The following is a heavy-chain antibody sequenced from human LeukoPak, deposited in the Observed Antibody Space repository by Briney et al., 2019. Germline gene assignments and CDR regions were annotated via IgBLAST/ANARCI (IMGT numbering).Heavy chain of an antibody. J-gene: IGHJ4*02. CDR2: IYYSGST. V-gene: IGHV4-31*03. CDR3: ARDDPAGSFDY. CDR1: GGSISSGGYY. Sequence: SETLSLTCTVSGGSISSGGYYWSWIRQHPGKGLEWIGYIYYSGSTYYNPSLKSRVTISVDTSKDQFSLKLSSVTAADTAVYYCARDDPAGSFDYWGQGTLVTVSS.